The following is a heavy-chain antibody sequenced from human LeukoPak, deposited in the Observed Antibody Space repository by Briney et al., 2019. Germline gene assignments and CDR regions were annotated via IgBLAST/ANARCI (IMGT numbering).Heavy chain of an antibody. V-gene: IGHV3-30*03. CDR2: ISYDGSNK. J-gene: IGHJ4*02. Sequence: PGGSLRLSCAASGFTFSSYGMHWVRQAPGKGLEWVAVISYDGSNKYYADSVKGRFTISRDNSKNTLYLQMNSLRAEDTAVYYCARAHPLRLGELSFDYWGQGTLVTVSS. CDR3: ARAHPLRLGELSFDY. CDR1: GFTFSSYG. D-gene: IGHD3-16*02.